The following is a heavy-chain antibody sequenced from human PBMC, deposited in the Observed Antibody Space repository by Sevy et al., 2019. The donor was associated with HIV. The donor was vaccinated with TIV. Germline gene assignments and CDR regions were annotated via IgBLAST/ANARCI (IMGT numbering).Heavy chain of an antibody. D-gene: IGHD5-18*01. Sequence: SETLSLTCAVSGAAVSGYFWSWVRQPPGKGLEWLGYIYDGGTTNYIPSLDSRLTISVDTSKNQFSLKLSSVTAADTAVYYCARGLQLWLGHFDYWGQGTLVTVSS. V-gene: IGHV4-59*02. J-gene: IGHJ4*02. CDR3: ARGLQLWLGHFDY. CDR1: GAAVSGYF. CDR2: IYDGGTT.